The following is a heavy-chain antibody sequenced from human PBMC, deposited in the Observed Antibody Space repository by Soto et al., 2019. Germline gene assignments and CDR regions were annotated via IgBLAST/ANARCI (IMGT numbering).Heavy chain of an antibody. V-gene: IGHV3-23*01. CDR1: GFTFCSYA. J-gene: IGHJ4*02. CDR3: AKPSIAARHYFDY. CDR2: ISTSGSST. Sequence: GGSLRLSRAAPGFTFCSYALSWVPQAPGKGLEWVSAISTSGSSTFYADSVKGRFTISRDNSKNTLYLQMNSLRAEDTAAYFCAKPSIAARHYFDYWGQGTLVTVSS. D-gene: IGHD6-6*01.